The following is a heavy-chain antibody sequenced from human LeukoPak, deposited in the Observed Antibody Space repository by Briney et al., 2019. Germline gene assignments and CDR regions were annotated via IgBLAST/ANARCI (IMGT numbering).Heavy chain of an antibody. Sequence: GASVKVSCKASGYTFTSYAMHWVRQAPGQRLEWMGWINAGNGNTKYSQKFQGRVTITRDTSASTAYVELSSLRSEDTAVYYCARDPRTGYHDYWGQGTLVTVSS. CDR3: ARDPRTGYHDY. CDR1: GYTFTSYA. CDR2: INAGNGNT. J-gene: IGHJ4*02. D-gene: IGHD2-8*02. V-gene: IGHV1-3*01.